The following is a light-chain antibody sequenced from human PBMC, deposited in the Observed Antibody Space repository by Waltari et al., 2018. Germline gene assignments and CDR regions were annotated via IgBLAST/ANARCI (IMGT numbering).Light chain of an antibody. CDR3: QHYVRLPAT. V-gene: IGKV3-20*01. J-gene: IGKJ1*01. CDR2: HTS. Sequence: EIMLTQSPGTLSLSPGDRATLACKASQRIVKYLAWYQQKPGQAPRLLIYHTSIRATGIPDRFSGSWSETDFSLTISRLEPEDFAVYYCQHYVRLPATFGQGTNVEIK. CDR1: QRIVKY.